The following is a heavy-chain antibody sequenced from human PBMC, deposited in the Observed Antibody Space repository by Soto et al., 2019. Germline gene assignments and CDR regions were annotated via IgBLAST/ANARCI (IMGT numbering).Heavy chain of an antibody. CDR1: GFTFSSYT. J-gene: IGHJ6*02. V-gene: IGHV3-30-3*01. CDR3: VRDKLPYGMDV. CDR2: ISYDGSNK. D-gene: IGHD1-1*01. Sequence: QVQLVESGGGVVQPGRSLRLSCAASGFTFSSYTMHWVRQAPGKGLEWVAVISYDGSNKYYADSVKGRFTISRDNSKNTLYLQMNSLRAEDTAMSYCVRDKLPYGMDVWGQGTTVTVSS.